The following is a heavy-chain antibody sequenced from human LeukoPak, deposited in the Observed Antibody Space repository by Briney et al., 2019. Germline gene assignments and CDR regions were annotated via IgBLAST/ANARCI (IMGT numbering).Heavy chain of an antibody. Sequence: GGSLRLSCAASGFTFSSYGMHWVRQAPGKGLEWVAFIRYDGSNKYYADSVKGRFTIPRDNSKNTLYLQMNSLRAEDTAVYYCAKDRFTREYYMDVWGKGTTVTISS. J-gene: IGHJ6*03. CDR1: GFTFSSYG. V-gene: IGHV3-30*02. CDR2: IRYDGSNK. D-gene: IGHD2-15*01. CDR3: AKDRFTREYYMDV.